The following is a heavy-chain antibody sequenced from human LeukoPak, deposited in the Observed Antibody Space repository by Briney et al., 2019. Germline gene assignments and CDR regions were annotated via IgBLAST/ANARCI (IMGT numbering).Heavy chain of an antibody. D-gene: IGHD1-26*01. CDR2: IYYSGST. CDR1: GCSISSSSYY. CDR3: ARHTVVGDTNTFDY. Sequence: SETLSLTCTGSGCSISSSSYYWGWIRQPPGKGLEWIGSIYYSGSTYYNPSLKSRVTISVDTSKNAFSLKLSSVTAADTGVYYSARHTVVGDTNTFDYCGQGTLVTVSS. V-gene: IGHV4-39*01. J-gene: IGHJ4*02.